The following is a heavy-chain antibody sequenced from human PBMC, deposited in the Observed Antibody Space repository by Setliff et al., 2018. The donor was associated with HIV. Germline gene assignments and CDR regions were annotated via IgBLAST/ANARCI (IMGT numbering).Heavy chain of an antibody. J-gene: IGHJ4*02. D-gene: IGHD1-26*01. V-gene: IGHV4-59*01. CDR2: MYYGGST. CDR3: ARGNYYASVLDY. Sequence: PSETLSLTCTVSGGSFRVYYWTWVRQLPGKGLEWIGNMYYGGSTNSNPSLKSRVTMSIDASKNQFSRNLRSVTAADTATYYCARGNYYASVLDYWGQGTLVTVSS. CDR1: GGSFRVYY.